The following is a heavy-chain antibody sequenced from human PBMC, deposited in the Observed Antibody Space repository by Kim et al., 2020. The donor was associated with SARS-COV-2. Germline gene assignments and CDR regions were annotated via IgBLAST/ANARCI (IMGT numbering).Heavy chain of an antibody. V-gene: IGHV3-7*01. J-gene: IGHJ4*01. CDR3: TRGPVVSHSSYYFDY. CDR2: ITQDGNDK. D-gene: IGHD2-15*01. Sequence: GGSLRLSCAASGFTFSRYWLHWVRQAPGRRLELVAIITQDGNDKHYVDSVQGRFTISRDNSENSLFLQMNSLRAEDTAVYYCTRGPVVSHSSYYFDYWG. CDR1: GFTFSRYW.